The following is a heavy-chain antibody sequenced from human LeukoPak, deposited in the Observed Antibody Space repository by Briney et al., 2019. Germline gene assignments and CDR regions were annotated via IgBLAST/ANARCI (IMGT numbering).Heavy chain of an antibody. CDR3: AKFFAPSGGASGWTWAIDY. J-gene: IGHJ4*02. CDR2: ISGSGGTI. D-gene: IGHD6-25*01. Sequence: GGSLRLSCAASGFTFSSYAMTGVRQPPGKGLEWVAAISGSGGTIYSADSAKGRYTISRDNFKNTLYLQMNSLRVEDSALYYCAKFFAPSGGASGWTWAIDYWGQGTLVTVSS. CDR1: GFTFSSYA. V-gene: IGHV3-23*01.